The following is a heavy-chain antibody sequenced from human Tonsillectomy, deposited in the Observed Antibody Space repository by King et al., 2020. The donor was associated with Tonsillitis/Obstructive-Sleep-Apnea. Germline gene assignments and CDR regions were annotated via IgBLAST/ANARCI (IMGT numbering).Heavy chain of an antibody. Sequence: QLVQSGAEVKKPGSSVKVSCKASGGTVSSHAISWVRQAPGQGLEWMGGIIPILGITNYAQKFQGSVTITADKSASTAYMEVSSLRSEDTAVYYCAREVSPESNLFYYDMDVWGQGTTVTVSS. CDR3: AREVSPESNLFYYDMDV. CDR1: GGTVSSHA. CDR2: IIPILGIT. D-gene: IGHD4/OR15-4a*01. J-gene: IGHJ6*02. V-gene: IGHV1-69*10.